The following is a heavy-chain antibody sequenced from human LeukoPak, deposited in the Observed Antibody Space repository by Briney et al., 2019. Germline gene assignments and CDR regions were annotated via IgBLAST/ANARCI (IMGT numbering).Heavy chain of an antibody. CDR3: ARDQGLGDFDY. Sequence: GGSLRLSCAASRFTFSTRWMNWVRQAPGKGLEWVAIIKEDGSEELYVDSVKGRFTISRDNAKNSLYLQMNSLRAEDTAVYYCARDQGLGDFDYWGQGTLVTVSS. CDR2: IKEDGSEE. CDR1: RFTFSTRW. J-gene: IGHJ4*02. V-gene: IGHV3-7*03. D-gene: IGHD7-27*01.